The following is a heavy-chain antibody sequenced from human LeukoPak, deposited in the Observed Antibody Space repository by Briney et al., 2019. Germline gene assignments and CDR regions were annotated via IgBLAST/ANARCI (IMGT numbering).Heavy chain of an antibody. CDR3: ANKGIYDYVWGSYRLDPFDY. J-gene: IGHJ4*02. V-gene: IGHV3-7*03. CDR2: IKQDGSEK. CDR1: GFTFSSYW. Sequence: GGSLRLSCAASGFTFSSYWMSWVRQAPGKGLEWVANIKQDGSEKYYVDSVKGRLTISRDNSKNTLYLQMNSLRAEDTAVYYCANKGIYDYVWGSYRLDPFDYWGQGTLVTVSS. D-gene: IGHD3-16*02.